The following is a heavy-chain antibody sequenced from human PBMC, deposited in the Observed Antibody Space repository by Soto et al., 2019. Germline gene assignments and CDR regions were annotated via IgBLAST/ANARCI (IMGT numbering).Heavy chain of an antibody. D-gene: IGHD3-10*01. CDR2: ISNYNGNT. Sequence: QVQLVQSGTEMKKPGASVKVSCKASGYTFTAYGINWVRQAPGQGLEWMGWISNYNGNTNYAQRLQGRVTMTTDTSTTTAYLARRSLRSDDTAVYYCARTHGEWRGSGSNEYWGQGTLVTVSS. CDR3: ARTHGEWRGSGSNEY. CDR1: GYTFTAYG. V-gene: IGHV1-18*01. J-gene: IGHJ4*02.